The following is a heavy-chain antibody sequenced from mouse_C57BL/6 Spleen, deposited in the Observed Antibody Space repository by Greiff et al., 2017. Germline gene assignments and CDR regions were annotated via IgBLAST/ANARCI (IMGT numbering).Heavy chain of an antibody. CDR2: IWTGGGT. D-gene: IGHD1-1*01. CDR3: ARWYYGYYAMDY. Sequence: VQVVESGPGLVAPSPSLSITCTVSGFSLTSYAISWVRQPPGKGLEWLGVIWTGGGTNYNSALNASLSLSKDNSKSQVFLKMNSLQTDDTARYYCARWYYGYYAMDYWGQGTSVTVSS. CDR1: GFSLTSYA. V-gene: IGHV2-9-1*01. J-gene: IGHJ4*01.